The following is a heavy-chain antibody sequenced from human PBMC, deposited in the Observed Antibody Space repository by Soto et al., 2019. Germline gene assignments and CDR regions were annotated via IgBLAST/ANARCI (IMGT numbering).Heavy chain of an antibody. Sequence: GASVKVSCKASGYTFTSYGISWVRQAPGQGLEWMGWISAYNGNTNYAQKLQGRVTMTTDTSTSTAYLELRSLRSDDTAVYYCARAVITIFGVVIDRDDAFDIWGQGTMVTVSS. CDR3: ARAVITIFGVVIDRDDAFDI. D-gene: IGHD3-3*01. CDR2: ISAYNGNT. CDR1: GYTFTSYG. J-gene: IGHJ3*02. V-gene: IGHV1-18*01.